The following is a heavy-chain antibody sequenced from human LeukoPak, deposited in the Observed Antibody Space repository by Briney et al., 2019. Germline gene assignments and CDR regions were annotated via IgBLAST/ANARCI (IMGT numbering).Heavy chain of an antibody. D-gene: IGHD7-27*01. CDR1: GFTFSSHW. CDR2: INSDGTAT. CDR3: ARDLPGLGIDY. Sequence: PGGSLRLSCAASGFTFSSHWMHWVRQDSGKGLVWVSHINSDGTATSYADSVKGRFTISRDNAKNTLYLQMDSLGAEDTAVYYCARDLPGLGIDYWGQGTLVTVSS. J-gene: IGHJ4*02. V-gene: IGHV3-74*01.